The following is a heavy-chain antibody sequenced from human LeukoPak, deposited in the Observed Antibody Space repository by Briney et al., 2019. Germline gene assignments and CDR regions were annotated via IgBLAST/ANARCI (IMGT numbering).Heavy chain of an antibody. CDR1: GFTFSSYG. CDR2: ISYDGSNK. J-gene: IGHJ3*02. D-gene: IGHD7-27*01. V-gene: IGHV3-30*03. CDR3: ARDMRPGVSAFDI. Sequence: PGGSLRLSCAASGFTFSSYGMHWVRQAPGKGLEWVAVISYDGSNKYYADSVRGRFTISRDNAKNSLYLQMNSLRAEDTAVYYCARDMRPGVSAFDIWGQGTMVTVSS.